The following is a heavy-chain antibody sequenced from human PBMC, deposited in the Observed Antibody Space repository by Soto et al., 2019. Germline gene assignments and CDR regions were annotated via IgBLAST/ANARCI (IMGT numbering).Heavy chain of an antibody. CDR1: GVSISNSSYY. V-gene: IGHV4-39*01. CDR2: IYYSGIT. J-gene: IGHJ4*02. D-gene: IGHD5-12*01. Sequence: SETLSLTCTVSGVSISNSSYYWGWIRRPPGKGLEWIGTIYYSGITYYNPSLKSRVTISVDTSKNQFSLKLSSVTAADTAVYYCARWVEMATMWDYWGQGTLVTVSS. CDR3: ARWVEMATMWDY.